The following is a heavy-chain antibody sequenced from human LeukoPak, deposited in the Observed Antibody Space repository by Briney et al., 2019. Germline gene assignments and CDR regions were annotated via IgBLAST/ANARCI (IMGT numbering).Heavy chain of an antibody. Sequence: GGSLRLSCAASGFTFSSYSMNWVRQAPGKGLEWVSSISSSSSYIYYADSVKGRFTISRDNAKNSLYLQMDSLGAEDTAVYYCAKERGYYDILTGFDQPWGQGTLVTVSS. V-gene: IGHV3-21*01. CDR2: ISSSSSYI. CDR1: GFTFSSYS. J-gene: IGHJ4*02. D-gene: IGHD3-9*01. CDR3: AKERGYYDILTGFDQP.